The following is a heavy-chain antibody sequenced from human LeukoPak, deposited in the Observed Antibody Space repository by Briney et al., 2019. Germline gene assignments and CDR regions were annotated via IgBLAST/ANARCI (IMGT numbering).Heavy chain of an antibody. Sequence: PSETLSLTCTVSGGSIISGSYYWGWIRQPPGKGLEWIASIYYTGSTFYNPSLKSRVTISMDTSKNHFSLRLTSVTAADTAVYYCARRGRGYCYFDYWGQGTLVSVSS. CDR1: GGSIISGSYY. V-gene: IGHV4-39*02. CDR2: IYYTGST. J-gene: IGHJ4*02. D-gene: IGHD3-22*01. CDR3: ARRGRGYCYFDY.